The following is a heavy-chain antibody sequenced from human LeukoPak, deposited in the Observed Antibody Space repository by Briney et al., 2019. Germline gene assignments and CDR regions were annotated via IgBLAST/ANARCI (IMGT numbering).Heavy chain of an antibody. J-gene: IGHJ5*02. D-gene: IGHD6-13*01. V-gene: IGHV3-53*01. Sequence: GGSLRLSCTASGFTVSSNYMSWVRQALGKGLEWVSVIYSGGSTYYADSVKGRFTISRDNSKNTLYLQMNSLRAEDTAVYFCARGGAATDTGFFDPWGQGTLVTVSS. CDR1: GFTVSSNY. CDR3: ARGGAATDTGFFDP. CDR2: IYSGGST.